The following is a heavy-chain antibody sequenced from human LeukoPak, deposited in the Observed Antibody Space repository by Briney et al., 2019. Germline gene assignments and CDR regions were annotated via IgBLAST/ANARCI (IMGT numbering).Heavy chain of an antibody. D-gene: IGHD3-10*01. CDR1: GFTFSTSA. Sequence: PGGSLRLSCAASGFTFSTSAMSWVRQAPGKGLEWVSGIRSNGVTTEYADSVKGRFTISRDNSKNTLYLQMNSLRAEDTAVYYCAKGGGVVTRHFDYWGQGTLVTVSS. J-gene: IGHJ4*02. CDR3: AKGGGVVTRHFDY. CDR2: IRSNGVTT. V-gene: IGHV3-23*01.